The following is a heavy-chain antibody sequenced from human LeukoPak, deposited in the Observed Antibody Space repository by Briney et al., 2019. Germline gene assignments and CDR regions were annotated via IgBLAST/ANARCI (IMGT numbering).Heavy chain of an antibody. V-gene: IGHV3-30*02. D-gene: IGHD2-15*01. CDR1: GFIFSSYD. CDR2: IRFDGSNG. CDR3: ARVFRGYYFDY. J-gene: IGHJ4*02. Sequence: PGGSLRLSWVASGFIFSSYDIHWVRQAPGKGLEWVAFIRFDGSNGYYTDSVKGRFTISRDNSKNTLYLHMSSLRTEDTAVYYCARVFRGYYFDYWGQGTLVTVSS.